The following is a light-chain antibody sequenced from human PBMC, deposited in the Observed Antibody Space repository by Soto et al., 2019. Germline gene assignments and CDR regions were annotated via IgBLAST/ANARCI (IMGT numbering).Light chain of an antibody. CDR1: SSDVGGYTY. Sequence: QSVLTQPASVSGSPGQAITISCTGTSSDVGGYTYVSWYQQHPGKAPKFIIYDVSNRPSGVSNRFSGSKSGNTASLTISELQAEDEADYYCSSYTTSNTRQIVFGTGTKVTVL. CDR2: DVS. CDR3: SSYTTSNTRQIV. J-gene: IGLJ1*01. V-gene: IGLV2-14*01.